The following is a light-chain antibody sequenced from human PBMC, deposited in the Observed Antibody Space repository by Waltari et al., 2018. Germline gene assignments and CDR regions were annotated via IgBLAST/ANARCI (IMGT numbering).Light chain of an antibody. CDR1: TGGVLRNHY. J-gene: IGLJ2*01. CDR3: LLYSSGVWV. Sequence: QTVVTQEPSLTVSPGETVPLTCGSSTGGVLRNHYPYWFQQKPGQAPRTLVSDTDTRHSWTPARFSGSLLGGKAALTLSGAQPEDEAEYYCLLYSSGVWVFGGGTKVTVL. V-gene: IGLV7-46*01. CDR2: DTD.